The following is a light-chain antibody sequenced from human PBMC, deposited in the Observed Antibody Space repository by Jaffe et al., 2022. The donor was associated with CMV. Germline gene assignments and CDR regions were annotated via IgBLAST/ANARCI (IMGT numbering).Light chain of an antibody. J-gene: IGLJ3*02. CDR1: TLRNYY. Sequence: SSEVTQDPAVSVALGQTVRITCQGDTLRNYYASWFQHKPGQAPVLVMYGYNKRPSGIPDRFSGSSSGNTASLTITGAQAEDEADYYCNSRDSSGNQWVFGGGTKVTVL. CDR3: NSRDSSGNQWV. CDR2: GYN. V-gene: IGLV3-19*01.